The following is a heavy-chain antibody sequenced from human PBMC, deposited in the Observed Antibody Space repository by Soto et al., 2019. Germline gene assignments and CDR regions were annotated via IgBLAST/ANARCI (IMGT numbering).Heavy chain of an antibody. CDR1: GGSVTTY. CDR3: AASYCSDGVSCNWFDP. J-gene: IGHJ5*02. Sequence: QVQLQESGPGLVKASETLSLTCPVSGGSVTTYWGWIRQPPGKGLEWIGYINYSATPKYNSSLKSRGTISVDTSKTQVSLSLRSVTAADTAVYYCAASYCSDGVSCNWFDPWGQRILVIVSS. V-gene: IGHV4-59*02. CDR2: INYSATP. D-gene: IGHD2-8*01.